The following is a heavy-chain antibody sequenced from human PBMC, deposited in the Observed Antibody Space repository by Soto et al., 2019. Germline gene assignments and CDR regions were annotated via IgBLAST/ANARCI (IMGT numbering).Heavy chain of an antibody. Sequence: TSETLSLTCTVSGGSISSSSYYWGWIRQPPGKGLEWIGSIFYSGSTYYNPSLKSRVTISVDTSKNQFSLKLSSVTAADTAVYYCERSDGRYWGQGTLVTVAS. CDR1: GGSISSSSYY. V-gene: IGHV4-39*07. CDR2: IFYSGST. CDR3: ERSDGRY. J-gene: IGHJ4*02.